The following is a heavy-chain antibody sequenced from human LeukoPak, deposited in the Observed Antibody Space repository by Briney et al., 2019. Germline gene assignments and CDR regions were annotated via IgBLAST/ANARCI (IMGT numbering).Heavy chain of an antibody. CDR1: GGSFSGYY. CDR2: INHSGST. Sequence: SETLSLTCAVYGGSFSGYYWSWIRQPPGKGLEWIGEINHSGSTNYNPSLKSRVTISADTSKNQFSLKLSSVTAADTAVYYCAREDVEMATLRAFDIWGQGTMVTVSS. D-gene: IGHD5-24*01. CDR3: AREDVEMATLRAFDI. V-gene: IGHV4-34*01. J-gene: IGHJ3*02.